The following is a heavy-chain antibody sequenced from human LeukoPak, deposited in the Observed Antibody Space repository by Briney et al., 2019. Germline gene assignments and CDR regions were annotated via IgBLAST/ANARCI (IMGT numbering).Heavy chain of an antibody. Sequence: GGSLRLSCAASGFTFSSYSMNWVRQAPGKGLEWVSSISSSSSYTYYADSVKGQFTISRDNAKNSLYLQMNSLRAEDTAVYYCARDSFTSGSYFYWGQGTLVTVSS. CDR2: ISSSSSYT. CDR3: ARDSFTSGSYFY. CDR1: GFTFSSYS. V-gene: IGHV3-21*01. J-gene: IGHJ4*02. D-gene: IGHD1-26*01.